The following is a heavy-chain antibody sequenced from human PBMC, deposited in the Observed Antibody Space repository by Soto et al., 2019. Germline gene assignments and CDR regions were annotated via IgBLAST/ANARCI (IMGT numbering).Heavy chain of an antibody. CDR3: ARVVPGAEAWFGP. CDR2: ISLYSDGT. Sequence: QVQLVQSGGEVKRPGASVKVSCKTSGYTFSNYGITWVRQAPGQPLEWLGWISLYSDGTNYAQKFQGRVSMTTDTSTTTAYMELRSLRSDDMAVYYWARVVPGAEAWFGPWGQGTLVTVSS. D-gene: IGHD2-2*01. J-gene: IGHJ5*01. CDR1: GYTFSNYG. V-gene: IGHV1-18*03.